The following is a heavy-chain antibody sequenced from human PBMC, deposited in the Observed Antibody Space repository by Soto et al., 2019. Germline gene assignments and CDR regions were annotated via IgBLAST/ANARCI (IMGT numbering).Heavy chain of an antibody. CDR1: VCADIDDA. Sequence: GWSQRNSCAAAVCADIDDAMNRVRQAPGKGLEWVSTITGGGGGRTNYADSVKGRFTISRDNSKNTLYLQMNSLRAEDTAVYYCAKQPASIRTFDYWGQGALVTVSS. J-gene: IGHJ4*02. CDR2: ITGGGGGRT. V-gene: IGHV3-23*01. D-gene: IGHD2-2*01. CDR3: AKQPASIRTFDY.